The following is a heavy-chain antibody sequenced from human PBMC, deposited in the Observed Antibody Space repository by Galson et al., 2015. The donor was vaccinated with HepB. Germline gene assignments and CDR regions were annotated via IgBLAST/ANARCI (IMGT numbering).Heavy chain of an antibody. CDR3: AREKRRETGNYIDF. CDR1: GFTFNNYA. J-gene: IGHJ4*02. Sequence: LRLSCAASGFTFNNYAMNWVRQPPGKGLEWLSYISSSSDTVYYGDSVKGRFTISRDDAKNSRYLQMYSLRDGDTAMYFCAREKRRETGNYIDFWGQGTLVTVSS. V-gene: IGHV3-48*02. D-gene: IGHD3-9*01. CDR2: ISSSSDTV.